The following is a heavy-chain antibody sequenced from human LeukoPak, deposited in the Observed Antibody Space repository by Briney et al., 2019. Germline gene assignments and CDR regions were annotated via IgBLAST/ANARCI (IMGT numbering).Heavy chain of an antibody. CDR3: ARVAAMLKGIAVAGTRGFDY. CDR2: ISYDGSNK. Sequence: PGGSLRLSCAASGFTFSSYAMHWVRQAPGKGLEWVAVISYDGSNKYYADSVKGRFTISRDNSKNTLYLQMNSLRAEDTAVYYCARVAAMLKGIAVAGTRGFDYWGQGTLVTVSS. D-gene: IGHD6-19*01. J-gene: IGHJ4*02. V-gene: IGHV3-30*04. CDR1: GFTFSSYA.